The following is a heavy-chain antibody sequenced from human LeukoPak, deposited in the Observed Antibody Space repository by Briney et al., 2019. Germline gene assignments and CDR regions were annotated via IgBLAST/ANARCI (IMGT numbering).Heavy chain of an antibody. CDR2: IRYEGSNK. Sequence: GGSLRLSCAASGFTFSSYGMHWVRQAPGKGLEWVAFIRYEGSNKYYADSVKGRFTISRDNAKNSLYLQMNSLRAEDTAVYYCARVRTARWGFDYWGQGTLVTVSS. D-gene: IGHD6-6*01. J-gene: IGHJ4*02. CDR1: GFTFSSYG. CDR3: ARVRTARWGFDY. V-gene: IGHV3-30*02.